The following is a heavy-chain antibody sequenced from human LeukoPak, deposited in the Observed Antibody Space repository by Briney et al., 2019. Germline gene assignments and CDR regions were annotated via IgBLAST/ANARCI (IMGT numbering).Heavy chain of an antibody. V-gene: IGHV3-23*01. D-gene: IGHD4-11*01. CDR2: FKAKYSQV. CDR1: GFTFSDYA. CDR3: ARSVPDYTRFDY. J-gene: IGHJ4*02. Sequence: GGSLRLSCVTSGFTFSDYAMNWVRQAPGKGLEWVSTFKAKYSQVYYAESVRGRFTISTDNSEKTVYLQMNSLRVEDTALYYCARSVPDYTRFDYWGQGALVTVSS.